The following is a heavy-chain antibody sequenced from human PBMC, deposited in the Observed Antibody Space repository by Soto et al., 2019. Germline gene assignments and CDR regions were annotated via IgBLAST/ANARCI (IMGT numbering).Heavy chain of an antibody. CDR2: ILNDGGDQ. J-gene: IGHJ3*02. V-gene: IGHV3-30*19. D-gene: IGHD2-8*01. Sequence: QVQLVESGGGMVQPGRSLRLSCAASGFTFSNYGMHWVHQAPGKGLEWLAVILNDGGDQNYGDTVKGRFTISRDNSKNTLYLQINSLRVEDTAVYYCARDDDRPDNGLDMWGQGTMVTVSS. CDR3: ARDDDRPDNGLDM. CDR1: GFTFSNYG.